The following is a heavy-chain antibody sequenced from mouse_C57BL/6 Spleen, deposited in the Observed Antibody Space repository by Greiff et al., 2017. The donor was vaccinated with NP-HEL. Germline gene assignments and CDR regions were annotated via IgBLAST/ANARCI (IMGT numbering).Heavy chain of an antibody. CDR2: IDPSDSYT. D-gene: IGHD2-5*01. Sequence: QVQLQQPGAELVRPGSSVKLSCKASGYTFTSYWMHWVKQRPGQGLEWIGEIDPSDSYTNYNQKFKGKSTLTVDKSSSTAYMQLSSLTSEDSAVYYCASSYYSNYDFDYWGQGTTLTVSS. CDR3: ASSYYSNYDFDY. V-gene: IGHV1-69*01. J-gene: IGHJ2*01. CDR1: GYTFTSYW.